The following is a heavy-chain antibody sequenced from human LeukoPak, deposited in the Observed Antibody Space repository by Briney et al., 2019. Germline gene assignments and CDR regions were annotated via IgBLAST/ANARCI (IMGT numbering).Heavy chain of an antibody. J-gene: IGHJ5*02. CDR3: VRDGEGVAISVNYWFDP. CDR2: MNPNNGNT. V-gene: IGHV1-8*01. CDR1: GFTFTSYD. Sequence: ASVKVSCKASGFTFTSYDINWMQQASGQGLEWMGWMNPNNGNTGYAQKFQGRVTMTRDTSISTAYVELRGLRSEDTAVYYCVRDGEGVAISVNYWFDPWGQGTLVTVSS. D-gene: IGHD3-10*01.